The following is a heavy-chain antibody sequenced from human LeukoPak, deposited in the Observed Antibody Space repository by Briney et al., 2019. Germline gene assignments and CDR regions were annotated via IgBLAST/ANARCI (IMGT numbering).Heavy chain of an antibody. CDR3: ARAPSGLVEPPTRGDYFDY. Sequence: SETLSLTCAVYGGSFSGYYWSWIRQSPGKGLQWIGEMNHSGSSNHNPSLKSRVTISVDTSKNQFSLKLRSVTAADTAVYYCARAPSGLVEPPTRGDYFDYWGQGTLVTVSS. CDR1: GGSFSGYY. J-gene: IGHJ4*02. CDR2: MNHSGSS. D-gene: IGHD2-2*01. V-gene: IGHV4-34*01.